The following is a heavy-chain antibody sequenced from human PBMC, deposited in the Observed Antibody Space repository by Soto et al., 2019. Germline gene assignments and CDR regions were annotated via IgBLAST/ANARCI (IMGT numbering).Heavy chain of an antibody. D-gene: IGHD2-2*01. J-gene: IGHJ6*02. CDR2: IIPIPGTA. CDR3: ARSQGSSTSLEIYYYYYYGMDV. Sequence: QVQLVQSGAEVKKPGSSVKVSCKASEGTFSSYAISWVRQAPGQGLEWMGGIIPIPGTANYAQKFQGRDTITADESTSRAYMELSSLRSEDTAVYYCARSQGSSTSLEIYYYYYYGMDVWGQGTTVTVSS. V-gene: IGHV1-69*01. CDR1: EGTFSSYA.